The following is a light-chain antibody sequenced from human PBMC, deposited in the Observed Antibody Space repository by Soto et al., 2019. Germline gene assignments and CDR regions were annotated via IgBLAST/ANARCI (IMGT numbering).Light chain of an antibody. V-gene: IGLV1-51*02. CDR2: ENY. J-gene: IGLJ1*01. CDR1: SSDIGRNY. CDR3: GTWDSSLTTFV. Sequence: QSVLTQPPSVSAAPGQKVTISCSGSSSDIGRNYVSWYKHLPRTAPKLLIYENYKRPSGIPDRFSGSKSGTSATLGITGLQTEDEADYYCGTWDSSLTTFVFGTGTKLTVL.